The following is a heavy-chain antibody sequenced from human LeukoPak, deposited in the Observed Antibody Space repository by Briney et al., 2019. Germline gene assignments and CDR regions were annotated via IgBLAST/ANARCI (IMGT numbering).Heavy chain of an antibody. CDR1: GFTFSSYA. CDR3: AKSLNNWNPIDYYYYYGMDV. V-gene: IGHV3-23*01. D-gene: IGHD1-1*01. Sequence: GGSLRLSCAASGFTFSSYAMSWVRQAPGKGLEWVSAISGSGGSTYYADSVKGRFTISRDNSKNTLYLQMNSLRAEDTAVYYCAKSLNNWNPIDYYYYYGMDVWGQGTTVTVSS. J-gene: IGHJ6*02. CDR2: ISGSGGST.